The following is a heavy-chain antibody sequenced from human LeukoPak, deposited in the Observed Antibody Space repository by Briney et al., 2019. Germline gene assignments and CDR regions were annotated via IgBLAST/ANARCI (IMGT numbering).Heavy chain of an antibody. D-gene: IGHD3-10*01. J-gene: IGHJ4*02. CDR2: IIPILGIA. CDR1: GGTFSSYA. Sequence: SVKVSCKASGGTFSSYAISWVRQAPGQGLEWMGRIIPILGIANYAQKFQGRVTITADKSTSTAYMELSSLRSEDTAVYYCAKELYGSGSYYGVDYWGQGTLVTVSS. CDR3: AKELYGSGSYYGVDY. V-gene: IGHV1-69*04.